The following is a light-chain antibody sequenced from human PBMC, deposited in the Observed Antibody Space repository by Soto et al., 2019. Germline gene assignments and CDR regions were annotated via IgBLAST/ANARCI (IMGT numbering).Light chain of an antibody. J-gene: IGLJ3*02. CDR1: SSDVGGYNY. CDR3: CSYTSSDTVV. Sequence: QSALTQPRSVSGSPGQSVTISCTGTSSDVGGYNYVSWYPQHPGTAPNLMIYDVSKRPSGVPHRFSGSKSGNAASLTISGLQAEDEDDYYCCSYTSSDTVVFGGGTKLTVL. V-gene: IGLV2-11*01. CDR2: DVS.